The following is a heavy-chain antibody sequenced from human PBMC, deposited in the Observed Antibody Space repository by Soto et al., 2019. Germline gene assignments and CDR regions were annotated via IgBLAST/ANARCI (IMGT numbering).Heavy chain of an antibody. J-gene: IGHJ6*02. Sequence: QVQLVQSGAEVKKPGASVKVSCKASGYTFTSYDINWVRQATGQGLEWMGWMNPNSGNTGYAQKFQGRVTMTRNTSISTAYMELGSLRSEDTAVYYCARGGYDILTGYYNRYYYYGMDVWGQGTTVTVSS. CDR2: MNPNSGNT. CDR1: GYTFTSYD. V-gene: IGHV1-8*01. CDR3: ARGGYDILTGYYNRYYYYGMDV. D-gene: IGHD3-9*01.